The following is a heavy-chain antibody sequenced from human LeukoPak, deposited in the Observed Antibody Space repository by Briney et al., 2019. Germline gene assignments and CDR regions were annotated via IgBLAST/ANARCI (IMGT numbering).Heavy chain of an antibody. CDR2: INAGNGNT. V-gene: IGHV1-3*01. CDR1: GYIFTSYA. J-gene: IGHJ5*02. D-gene: IGHD6-13*01. CDR3: ARDIDRVFNWFDP. Sequence: ASVKVSCKASGYIFTSYAMHWVRQAPGQRLEWMGWINAGNGNTKYSQKFQGRVTITRDTSATTVYMELSSLRSEDTAVYYCARDIDRVFNWFDPWGQGTLVTVSS.